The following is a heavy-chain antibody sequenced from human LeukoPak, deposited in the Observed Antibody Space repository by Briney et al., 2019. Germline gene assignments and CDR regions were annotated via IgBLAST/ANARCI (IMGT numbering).Heavy chain of an antibody. Sequence: GRSLRLSCSASGFTFSRYGMRWVRQAPGKGLEWVAVTSYDGNNKYYADSVKGRFAISRDNSKNSLYLQMNSLRTEDTAVYYCAKDRGGTYYSYYYGMDVWGQGTTVSVSS. D-gene: IGHD1-26*01. J-gene: IGHJ6*02. V-gene: IGHV3-30*18. CDR1: GFTFSRYG. CDR3: AKDRGGTYYSYYYGMDV. CDR2: TSYDGNNK.